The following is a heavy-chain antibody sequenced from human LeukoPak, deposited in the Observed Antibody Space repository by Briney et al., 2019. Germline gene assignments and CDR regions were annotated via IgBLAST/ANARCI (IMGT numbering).Heavy chain of an antibody. J-gene: IGHJ4*02. CDR1: GFTFSSYW. D-gene: IGHD3-3*01. Sequence: GGSLRLSCAASGFTFSSYWMSWVRQAPGKGLEWVANIKQDGSEKYYVDSVKGRFTISRDNAKNSLYLQMKSLRAEDTAVYYCAREGDFWSGSPYYFDYWGQGTLVTVSS. CDR3: AREGDFWSGSPYYFDY. CDR2: IKQDGSEK. V-gene: IGHV3-7*01.